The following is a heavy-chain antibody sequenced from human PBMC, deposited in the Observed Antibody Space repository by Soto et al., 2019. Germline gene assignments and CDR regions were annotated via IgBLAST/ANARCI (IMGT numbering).Heavy chain of an antibody. CDR3: ARGPPIVGNTTHLDS. D-gene: IGHD1-26*01. CDR2: IYHAGST. J-gene: IGHJ4*02. Sequence: PSETLSLTCSVSGGSITNSNWWTWVRLPPAKGLEWIGDIYHAGSTKYNPSLERRVTISVDTSKNQFALTLTSVTAADTAVYFCARGPPIVGNTTHLDSWGRGTLVT. V-gene: IGHV4-4*02. CDR1: GGSITNSNW.